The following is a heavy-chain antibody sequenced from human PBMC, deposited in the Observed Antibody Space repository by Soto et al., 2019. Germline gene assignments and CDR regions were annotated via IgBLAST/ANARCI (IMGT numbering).Heavy chain of an antibody. V-gene: IGHV4-39*07. D-gene: IGHD2-2*01. J-gene: IGHJ5*02. CDR3: ARVSNCFSINCYAGWFDP. Sequence: SETLSLTCTVSGGSISSSSYYWGWIRQPPGKGLEWIGSIYYSGSTYYNPSLKSRVTISVDTSKKQFSLKLSAVTAADTAVYYCARVSNCFSINCYAGWFDPWGQRTLVTVSS. CDR1: GGSISSSSYY. CDR2: IYYSGST.